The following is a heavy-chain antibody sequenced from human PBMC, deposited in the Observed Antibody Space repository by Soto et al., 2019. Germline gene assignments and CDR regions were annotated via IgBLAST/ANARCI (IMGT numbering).Heavy chain of an antibody. J-gene: IGHJ6*02. Sequence: ASVKVSCKASGYTFTSYYMHWVRQAPGQGFEWMGIINPSGGSTSYAQKFQGRVTMTRDTSTSTVYMELSSLRSEDTAVYYCARDWEVVAATPEYGMDVWGQGTTVTVSS. D-gene: IGHD2-15*01. CDR1: GYTFTSYY. V-gene: IGHV1-46*01. CDR3: ARDWEVVAATPEYGMDV. CDR2: INPSGGST.